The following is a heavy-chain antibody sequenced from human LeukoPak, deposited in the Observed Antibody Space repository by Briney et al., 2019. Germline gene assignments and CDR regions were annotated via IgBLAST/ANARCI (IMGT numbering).Heavy chain of an antibody. Sequence: ASVKVSCKASGYTFTGYYMHWVRQAPGQGLEWMGWINPNSGGTNYAQKFQGRVTMTRDTSISTAYMELSRLRSDDTAVYYCARISGSYTPGYFDYWGQGTLVTVSS. J-gene: IGHJ4*02. CDR1: GYTFTGYY. V-gene: IGHV1-2*02. CDR2: INPNSGGT. CDR3: ARISGSYTPGYFDY. D-gene: IGHD1-26*01.